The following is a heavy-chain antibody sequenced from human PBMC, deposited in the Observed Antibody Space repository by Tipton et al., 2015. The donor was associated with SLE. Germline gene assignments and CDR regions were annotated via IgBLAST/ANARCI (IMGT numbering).Heavy chain of an antibody. J-gene: IGHJ5*02. D-gene: IGHD3/OR15-3a*01. CDR3: ARDGLNWFDP. Sequence: LRLSCTVSGGSIRSYYWSWNRQPPGKGLEWIGYIYYSGSTHYNPSLQSRVTMSVDTSKNQFSLKLSSVTAADTAVYYCARDGLNWFDPWGQGTLVTVSS. CDR2: IYYSGST. V-gene: IGHV4-59*12. CDR1: GGSIRSYY.